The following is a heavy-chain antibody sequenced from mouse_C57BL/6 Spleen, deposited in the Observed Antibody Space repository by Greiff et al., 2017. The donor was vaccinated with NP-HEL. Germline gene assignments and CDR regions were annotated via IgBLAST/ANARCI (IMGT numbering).Heavy chain of an antibody. CDR3: ARSRGLRGDYFAY. V-gene: IGHV1-52*01. Sequence: QVQLQQPGAELVRPGSSVKLSCKASGYTFTSYWMHWVKQRPIQGLEWIGNIDPSDSETHYNQKFKDKATLTVDKSSSTAYMQLSSLTSEDSAVYYCARSRGLRGDYFAYWGQGTPLTVSS. CDR2: IDPSDSET. CDR1: GYTFTSYW. J-gene: IGHJ2*01. D-gene: IGHD2-4*01.